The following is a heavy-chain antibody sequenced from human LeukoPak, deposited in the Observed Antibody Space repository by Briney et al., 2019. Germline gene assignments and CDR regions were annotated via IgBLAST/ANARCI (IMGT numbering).Heavy chain of an antibody. CDR1: GFIFSNNG. CDR2: ISYDETNR. J-gene: IGHJ4*02. V-gene: IGHV3-30*03. Sequence: PGGSLRLSCAASGFIFSNNGMHWVRQAPGKGREWVAVISYDETNRFYADSVKGRFTISRDNSKNTLYLQMNSLRAEDTAVYYCARELIAAAGKAPFDYWGQGTLVTVSS. D-gene: IGHD6-13*01. CDR3: ARELIAAAGKAPFDY.